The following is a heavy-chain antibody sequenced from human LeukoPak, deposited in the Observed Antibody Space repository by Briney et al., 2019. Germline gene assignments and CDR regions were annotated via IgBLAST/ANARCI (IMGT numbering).Heavy chain of an antibody. CDR1: GFTVSDNY. V-gene: IGHV3-66*01. Sequence: GGSPRLSCAASGFTVSDNYTSWVRQAPGKGLEWVSAISGGGSTYYADSVRGRFTISRDTSKNTLYLQMNSLRAEDTAVYYCARTSVIGNCGGGSCGLDVFDIRGQGTMVTVSS. D-gene: IGHD2-15*01. CDR2: ISGGGST. J-gene: IGHJ3*02. CDR3: ARTSVIGNCGGGSCGLDVFDI.